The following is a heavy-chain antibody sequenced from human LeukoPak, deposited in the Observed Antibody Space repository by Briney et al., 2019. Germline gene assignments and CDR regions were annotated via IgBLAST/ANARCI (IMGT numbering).Heavy chain of an antibody. Sequence: ASVKVSCKASGYTFTGYYMHWVRQAPGQGLEWMGRINPNSGGTNYAQKFQGRVTMTRDTSISTAYMELSRLRSDDTAVYYCAREGDFWSGSDYWGQGTLVTVSP. CDR3: AREGDFWSGSDY. V-gene: IGHV1-2*06. CDR1: GYTFTGYY. CDR2: INPNSGGT. D-gene: IGHD3-3*01. J-gene: IGHJ4*02.